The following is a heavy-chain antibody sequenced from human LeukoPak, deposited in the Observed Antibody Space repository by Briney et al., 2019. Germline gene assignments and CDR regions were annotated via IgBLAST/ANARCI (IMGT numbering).Heavy chain of an antibody. CDR1: GYTFTSYY. V-gene: IGHV1-46*01. D-gene: IGHD3-22*01. Sequence: ASVKVSCKASGYTFTSYYMHWVRQAPGQGLEWMGIINPSGGSTSYAQKFQERVTITRDMSTSTAYMELSSLRSEDTAVYYCARGRKNSGYYFDYWGQGTLVTVSS. CDR2: INPSGGST. CDR3: ARGRKNSGYYFDY. J-gene: IGHJ4*02.